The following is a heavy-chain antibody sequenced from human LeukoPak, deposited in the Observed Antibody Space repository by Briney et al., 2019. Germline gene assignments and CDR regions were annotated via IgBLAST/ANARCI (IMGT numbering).Heavy chain of an antibody. CDR3: VRGSPGYSSSWHAY. Sequence: PGGSLRLSCAASGFMLSSTWMHWVRQAPGKGLVWVSRINSDATSTSYADSVRGRFTISRDDAKNTMYLQMNSQRAEDTAMYYCVRGSPGYSSSWHAYWGQGTLVTVSS. CDR2: INSDATST. V-gene: IGHV3-74*01. J-gene: IGHJ4*02. CDR1: GFMLSSTW. D-gene: IGHD6-13*01.